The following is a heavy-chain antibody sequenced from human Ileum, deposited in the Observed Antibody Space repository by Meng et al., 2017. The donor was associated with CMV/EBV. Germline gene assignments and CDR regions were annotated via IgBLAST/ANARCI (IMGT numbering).Heavy chain of an antibody. J-gene: IGHJ4*02. Sequence: LLVQSGAVVKKPGASVRVSCKASGYTVTTFGFTWVRQAPGQGLEWMGWMKANGDYIEYAQKFQGRVTMTADTTTSTAYMELRSLRSEETAVYYCARGNPNLDYWGQGTLVTVSS. CDR1: GYTVTTFG. CDR2: MKANGDYI. D-gene: IGHD1-14*01. CDR3: ARGNPNLDY. V-gene: IGHV1-18*01.